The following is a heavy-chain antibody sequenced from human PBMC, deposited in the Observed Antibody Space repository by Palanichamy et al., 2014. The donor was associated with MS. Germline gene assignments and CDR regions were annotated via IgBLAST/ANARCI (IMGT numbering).Heavy chain of an antibody. J-gene: IGHJ5*02. CDR1: GFTFSIYA. D-gene: IGHD2/OR15-2a*01. CDR2: ISGSGGRT. Sequence: EVQLLESGGGLGQPGGSLRLSCAASGFTFSIYAMSWVRQAPGKGLEWVSTISGSGGRTFYADSVKGRFTISRDNSKNTLYLHMNSLRAEDTAIYYCTKGRRIIVNSGEFDPWGQGTLVTVSS. CDR3: TKGRRIIVNSGEFDP. V-gene: IGHV3-23*01.